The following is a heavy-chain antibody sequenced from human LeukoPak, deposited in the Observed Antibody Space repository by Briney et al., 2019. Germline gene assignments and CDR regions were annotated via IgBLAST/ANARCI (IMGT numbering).Heavy chain of an antibody. CDR2: ISRSSSSK. V-gene: IGHV3-11*01. CDR3: ARVQSGYDHTPLDY. D-gene: IGHD5-12*01. J-gene: IGHJ4*02. CDR1: GFTFSDYY. Sequence: GGSLRLSCAASGFTFSDYYMAWIRQAPGKSLEWVSYISRSSSSKNYADSVRGRFFISRDNAKSSPYLQMNSQRAEDTAVYYCARVQSGYDHTPLDYWGQGTLVTVSS.